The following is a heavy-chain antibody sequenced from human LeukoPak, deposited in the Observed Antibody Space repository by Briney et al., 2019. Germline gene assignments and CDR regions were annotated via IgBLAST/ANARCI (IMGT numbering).Heavy chain of an antibody. CDR1: GFTFSSYG. J-gene: IGHJ4*02. D-gene: IGHD6-13*01. Sequence: PGRSLRLSCAASGFTFSSYGMHWVRQAPGKGLEWVAVISYDGSNKYYADSVKGRFTISRDNSKNTLYLQMNSLRAEDTAVYYCAKRGPGAAGRFYFDYWGQGTLVTVSS. CDR2: ISYDGSNK. CDR3: AKRGPGAAGRFYFDY. V-gene: IGHV3-30*18.